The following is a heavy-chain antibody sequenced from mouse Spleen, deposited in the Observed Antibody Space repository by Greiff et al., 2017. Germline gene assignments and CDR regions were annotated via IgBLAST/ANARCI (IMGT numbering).Heavy chain of an antibody. CDR2: IYPRDGST. J-gene: IGHJ2*01. CDR1: GYTFTSYD. D-gene: IGHD3-3*01. V-gene: IGHV1-85*01. CDR3: ARMGQRGLDY. Sequence: VKLMESGPELVKPGASVKLSCKASGYTFTSYDINWVKQRPGQGLEWIGWIYPRDGSTKYNEMFKGKATLTVDTSSSTAYMELHSLTSEDSAVYFCARMGQRGLDYWGQGTTLTVSS.